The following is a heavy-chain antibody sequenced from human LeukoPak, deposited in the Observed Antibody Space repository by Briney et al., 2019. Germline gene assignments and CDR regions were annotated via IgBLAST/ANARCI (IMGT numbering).Heavy chain of an antibody. CDR3: ARYNTLMMDPRGGEDKGFDY. Sequence: SETLSLTCTVSGGSISSYYGRWIRQPPGKGLEWIGSIYYSGSTHYNPSLKSRVTISVDTSKNEFSLKLSSVTAAVTAVYYCARYNTLMMDPRGGEDKGFDYWGQGTLVTVSS. J-gene: IGHJ4*02. CDR1: GGSISSYY. V-gene: IGHV4-39*01. D-gene: IGHD2-8*01. CDR2: IYYSGST.